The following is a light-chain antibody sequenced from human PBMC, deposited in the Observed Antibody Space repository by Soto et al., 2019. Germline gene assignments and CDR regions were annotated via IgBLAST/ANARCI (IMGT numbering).Light chain of an antibody. CDR3: QNYSTSPAWT. CDR2: DAS. CDR1: ENVYSY. V-gene: IGKV3-11*01. J-gene: IGKJ1*01. Sequence: EIVLTQSPATLSLSPGERATLSCRASENVYSYLAWYRQAPGQPPSLLIYDASNRASGIPDRFSGRGSGTDFTLTIRRLEPEDFAVYHCQNYSTSPAWTFGQGTKVDI.